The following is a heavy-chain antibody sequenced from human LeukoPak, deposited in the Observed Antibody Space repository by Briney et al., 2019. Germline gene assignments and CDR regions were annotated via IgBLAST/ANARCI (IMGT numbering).Heavy chain of an antibody. CDR1: GFTFDNSW. D-gene: IGHD1-14*01. Sequence: GGSLRLSCAASGFTFDNSWVHWVRQAPGKGLVWVSLINADGSTATYADSVKGRFTISRDNARNTLSLQMNSLTIEDTAVYYCVVVVEPPDSDGFDVWGQGTMITVSS. CDR3: VVVVEPPDSDGFDV. V-gene: IGHV3-74*01. CDR2: INADGSTA. J-gene: IGHJ3*01.